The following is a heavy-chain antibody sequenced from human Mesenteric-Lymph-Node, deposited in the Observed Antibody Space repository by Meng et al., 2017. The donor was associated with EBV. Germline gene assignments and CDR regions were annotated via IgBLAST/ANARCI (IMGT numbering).Heavy chain of an antibody. Sequence: QVQLVESGGGXVKPGGSLRLSCGAAGFTFSDYYMSWIRQAPGKGLEWVSIISATDGSAFYADSVKGRFTISRDNLKNILYLQMNSLRAEDTAVYFCARDYYYYYDTYPQSDYWGQGTQVTVSS. CDR2: ISATDGSA. CDR1: GFTFSDYY. D-gene: IGHD3-22*01. V-gene: IGHV3-11*04. CDR3: ARDYYYYYDTYPQSDY. J-gene: IGHJ4*02.